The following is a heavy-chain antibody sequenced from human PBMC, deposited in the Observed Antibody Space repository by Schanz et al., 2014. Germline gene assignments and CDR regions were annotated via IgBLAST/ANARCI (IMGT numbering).Heavy chain of an antibody. CDR2: ISGSGGST. Sequence: DVHLLESGGGLVQPGGSLRLSCAASGFTFSTHAMSWVRQAPGKGLEWVSSISGSGGSTYYADSVKGRFTISRDNSKNTLYLQMNSLRAEDTAVYYCAKGRFGELSAIDIWGQGTMVTVSS. V-gene: IGHV3-23*01. CDR3: AKGRFGELSAIDI. D-gene: IGHD3-10*01. J-gene: IGHJ3*02. CDR1: GFTFSTHA.